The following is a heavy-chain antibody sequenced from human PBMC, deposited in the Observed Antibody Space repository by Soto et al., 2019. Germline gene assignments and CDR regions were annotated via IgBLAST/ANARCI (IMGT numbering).Heavy chain of an antibody. Sequence: SETLSLTCAVYGGSFSGYYWSWIRQPPGKGLEWIGEINHSGSTNYNPSLKSRVTISVDTSKNQFSLKLSSVTAADTAVYYCARGTGYSGYDYLYYYYYYGMDVWGQGTTVTVSS. CDR2: INHSGST. D-gene: IGHD5-12*01. J-gene: IGHJ6*02. V-gene: IGHV4-34*01. CDR3: ARGTGYSGYDYLYYYYYYGMDV. CDR1: GGSFSGYY.